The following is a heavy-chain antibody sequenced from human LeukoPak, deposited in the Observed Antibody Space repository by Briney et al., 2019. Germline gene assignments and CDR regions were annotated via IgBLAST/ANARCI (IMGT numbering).Heavy chain of an antibody. CDR3: ARGRYYDFWSGHLEFDP. CDR2: IYYSGST. D-gene: IGHD3-3*01. V-gene: IGHV4-59*01. Sequence: PSETLSLTCTVSGGSISSYYLSWIRQPPGKGLEWIGYIYYSGSTNYNPSLKSRVTISVDTSKNQFSLKLSSVTAADTAVYYCARGRYYDFWSGHLEFDPWGQGTLVTVSS. J-gene: IGHJ5*02. CDR1: GGSISSYY.